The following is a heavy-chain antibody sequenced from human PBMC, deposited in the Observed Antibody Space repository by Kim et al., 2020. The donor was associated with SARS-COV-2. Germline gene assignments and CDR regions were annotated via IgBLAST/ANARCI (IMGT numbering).Heavy chain of an antibody. CDR3: ARDTPGQKAFDI. V-gene: IGHV6-1*01. J-gene: IGHJ3*02. Sequence: DYAVSVKSRVTINPATSKNQFSLQLNSVTAEDTAVYYCARDTPGQKAFDIWGQGTMVTVS.